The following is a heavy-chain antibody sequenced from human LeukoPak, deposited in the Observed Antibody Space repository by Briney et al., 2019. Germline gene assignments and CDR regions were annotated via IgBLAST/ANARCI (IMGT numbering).Heavy chain of an antibody. V-gene: IGHV3-11*01. Sequence: PGGSLRLSCAASGFTFSSYAMSWIRQAPGKGLEWVSYISSSGSTIYYADSVKGRFTISRDNAKNSLYLQMNSLRAEDTAVYYCARDYYDSSGYYYVRYYYYMDVWGKGTTVTVSS. CDR2: ISSSGSTI. D-gene: IGHD3-22*01. CDR3: ARDYYDSSGYYYVRYYYYMDV. CDR1: GFTFSSYA. J-gene: IGHJ6*03.